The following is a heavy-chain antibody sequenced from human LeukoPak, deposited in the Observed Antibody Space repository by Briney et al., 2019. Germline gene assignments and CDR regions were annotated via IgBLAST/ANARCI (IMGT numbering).Heavy chain of an antibody. J-gene: IGHJ4*02. CDR3: ARYRWAARMYYFDY. Sequence: PSETLSLTCTVSGRSISSSIYYWGWIRQPPGKGLEWIGSIYYSGSTYYNPSLKSRVTISVDTSKNQFSLKLSSVTAADTAVYYCARYRWAARMYYFDYWGQGTLVTVSS. CDR1: GRSISSSIYY. D-gene: IGHD6-6*01. V-gene: IGHV4-39*01. CDR2: IYYSGST.